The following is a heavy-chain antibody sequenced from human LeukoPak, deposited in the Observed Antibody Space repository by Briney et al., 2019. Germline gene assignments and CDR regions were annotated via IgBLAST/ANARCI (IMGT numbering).Heavy chain of an antibody. Sequence: GGSLRLSCAASGFTFSSYSMNWVRQAPGKGLEWVSSISSSSSYIYYADSVKGRFTISRDNAKNSLYLQMNSLRAEDTAVYYCARSQGIVGAMTDWGQGTLVTVSS. CDR3: ARSQGIVGAMTD. CDR1: GFTFSSYS. CDR2: ISSSSSYI. V-gene: IGHV3-21*01. J-gene: IGHJ4*02. D-gene: IGHD1-26*01.